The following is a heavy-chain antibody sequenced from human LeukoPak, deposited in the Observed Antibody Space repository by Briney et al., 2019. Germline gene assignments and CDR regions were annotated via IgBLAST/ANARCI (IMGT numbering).Heavy chain of an antibody. CDR1: GFTVSSNY. V-gene: IGHV3-66*02. J-gene: IGHJ4*02. Sequence: PGGSLRLSCAASGFTVSSNYMSWVRQAPGKGLEWVSVIYSGGSTYYADSVKGRFTISRDISKNTLYLQMNSLRAEDTAVYYCARGDDYGGSPFDYWGQGTLVTVSS. D-gene: IGHD4-23*01. CDR2: IYSGGST. CDR3: ARGDDYGGSPFDY.